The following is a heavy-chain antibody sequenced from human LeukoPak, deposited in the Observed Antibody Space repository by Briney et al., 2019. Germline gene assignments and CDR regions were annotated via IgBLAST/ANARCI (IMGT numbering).Heavy chain of an antibody. CDR2: ISSSGSTI. Sequence: GGSLRLSCAGSGFTFSDYYMSWIRQAPGKGLEWVSYISSSGSTIYYADSVKGRFTISRDNAKNSLYLQMNSLRAEDTAVYYCAVASPNYYYMDVWGKGTTVTVSS. CDR3: AVASPNYYYMDV. V-gene: IGHV3-11*04. CDR1: GFTFSDYY. J-gene: IGHJ6*03.